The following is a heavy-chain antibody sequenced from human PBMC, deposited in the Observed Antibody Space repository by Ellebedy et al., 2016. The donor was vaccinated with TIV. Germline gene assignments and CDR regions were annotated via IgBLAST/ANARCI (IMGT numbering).Heavy chain of an antibody. Sequence: GESLKISCAASGFTFSSSWMNWVRQAPGRGLEWVANIKGDGSEKNYVDSVKGRFTISRDNAKNSLYLQMNSLRAEDTAIYYCARDNRWSYDYWGQGTLVTVSS. CDR3: ARDNRWSYDY. J-gene: IGHJ4*02. D-gene: IGHD3-10*01. CDR1: GFTFSSSW. CDR2: IKGDGSEK. V-gene: IGHV3-7*01.